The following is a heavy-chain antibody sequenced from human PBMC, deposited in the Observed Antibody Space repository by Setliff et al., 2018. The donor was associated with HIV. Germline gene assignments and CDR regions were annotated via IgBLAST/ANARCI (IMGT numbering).Heavy chain of an antibody. V-gene: IGHV4-38-2*01. J-gene: IGHJ4*02. D-gene: IGHD6-19*01. CDR2: IYHSGSS. Sequence: SETLSLTCAVSGYSISSGYYWGWIRQPPGKGLEWIGAIYHSGSSYYSPSLKSRVTLFLDTSKNQFSLKLTSVTAADTAVYYCAQLIAVGGIDYWGQGTLVTVSS. CDR1: GYSISSGYY. CDR3: AQLIAVGGIDY.